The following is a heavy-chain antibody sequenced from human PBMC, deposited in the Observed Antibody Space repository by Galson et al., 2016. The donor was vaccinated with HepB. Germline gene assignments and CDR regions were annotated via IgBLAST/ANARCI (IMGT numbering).Heavy chain of an antibody. J-gene: IGHJ3*02. Sequence: SLRLSCAASGFTFSSYSMNWVRQAPGKGLEWVSYISSSSSYIYYADSVKGRFTISRDIAKNSLYLQMNSLRAEDTAVYYCARDPAVAGLDAFDIWGQGTMVTVSS. D-gene: IGHD6-19*01. CDR3: ARDPAVAGLDAFDI. CDR1: GFTFSSYS. CDR2: ISSSSSYI. V-gene: IGHV3-21*01.